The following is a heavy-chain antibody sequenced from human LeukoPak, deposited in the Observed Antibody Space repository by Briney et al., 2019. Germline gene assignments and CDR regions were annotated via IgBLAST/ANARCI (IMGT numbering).Heavy chain of an antibody. CDR1: SGSISSGSYY. D-gene: IGHD6-6*01. CDR3: ARQVGYSSSSRWFDP. CDR2: ICYGGST. Sequence: SETLSLTCTVSSGSISSGSYYWAWVRQPPGKGLEWIGSICYGGSTYYNPSLKSRVTISVDTSKNQFSLKVRSVTAADTSVYYCARQVGYSSSSRWFDPWGQGTLVTVSS. J-gene: IGHJ5*02. V-gene: IGHV4-39*01.